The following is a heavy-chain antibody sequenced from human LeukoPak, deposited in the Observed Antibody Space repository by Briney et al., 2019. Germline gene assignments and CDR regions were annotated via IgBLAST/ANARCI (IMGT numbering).Heavy chain of an antibody. CDR3: AKRGVVIRVILVGFHKEAYYFDS. CDR1: GITLSNYG. Sequence: GGSLRLSCAVSGITLSNYGMSWVRQAPGKGLEWVAGVSDTGGFTNYADSVKGRFTISRDNPKNTLNLQMNSLRAEDTAVYFCAKRGVVIRVILVGFHKEAYYFDSWGQGALVTVSS. V-gene: IGHV3-23*01. J-gene: IGHJ4*02. CDR2: VSDTGGFT. D-gene: IGHD3-10*01.